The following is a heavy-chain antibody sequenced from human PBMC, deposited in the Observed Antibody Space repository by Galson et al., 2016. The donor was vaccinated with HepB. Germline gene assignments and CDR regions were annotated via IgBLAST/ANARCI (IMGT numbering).Heavy chain of an antibody. CDR3: ARDDALVVITTVFDY. V-gene: IGHV3-30*04. D-gene: IGHD3-22*01. J-gene: IGHJ4*02. CDR1: GFTFSSHG. CDR2: ISHDGKNK. Sequence: SLRLSCAASGFTFSSHGIHWVRQAPGKGLEWVAVISHDGKNKYYADSVRGRFTISRDNSKNTVSLQMDSLRTEDTAVYYCARDDALVVITTVFDYWGQGTLVAVSS.